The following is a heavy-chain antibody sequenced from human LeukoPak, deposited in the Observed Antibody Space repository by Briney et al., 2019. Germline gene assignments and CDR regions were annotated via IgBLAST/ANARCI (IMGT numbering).Heavy chain of an antibody. V-gene: IGHV1-18*01. Sequence: ASVKVSCKASGYTFTSYDINWVRQATGQGLEWMGWISAYNGITNCAQKLQGRVTMTTDTSTSTAYMELRSLRSDDTAVYYCAREVDWFDPWGQGTLVTVSS. CDR2: ISAYNGIT. CDR1: GYTFTSYD. J-gene: IGHJ5*02. D-gene: IGHD2-15*01. CDR3: AREVDWFDP.